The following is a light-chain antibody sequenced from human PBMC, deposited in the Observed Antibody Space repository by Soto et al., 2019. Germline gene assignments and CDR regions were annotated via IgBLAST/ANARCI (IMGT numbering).Light chain of an antibody. J-gene: IGKJ1*01. CDR2: KAS. CDR3: QQYNIYPWT. Sequence: DIQMTQSPSTLSASVGDRVTITCRASQSISSWLAWFQQKPGKAPKLLIYKASSLDSGVPSRFSGSASGTEFTLTISSLQPDDSATYFCQQYNIYPWTFGQGTKVEIK. CDR1: QSISSW. V-gene: IGKV1-5*03.